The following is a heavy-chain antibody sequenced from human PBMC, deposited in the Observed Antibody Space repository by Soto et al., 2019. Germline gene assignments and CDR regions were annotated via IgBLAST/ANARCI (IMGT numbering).Heavy chain of an antibody. CDR2: IKVDSGYT. Sequence: QLQLVQSAAEVKKPGASVRVSCKAYGYPFIKYGISWIRQAPEHGLEWMGWIKVDSGYTNYAQKFQSRVTMTADTSSDTPFMERRSLRLDDTAVYFCAASYDSVIDPWGQGTLVSVSS. CDR1: GYPFIKYG. D-gene: IGHD4-17*01. V-gene: IGHV1-18*04. CDR3: AASYDSVIDP. J-gene: IGHJ5*02.